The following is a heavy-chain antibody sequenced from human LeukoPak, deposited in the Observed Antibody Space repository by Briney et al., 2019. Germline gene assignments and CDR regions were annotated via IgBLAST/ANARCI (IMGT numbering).Heavy chain of an antibody. Sequence: ASVKVSCKAAAYTFTSFGISWVRQATGQGLEWMGWISTYTGDTNYAPKLQDRVTLTTDTSTSTAYMELRSLRSDDTAVYSCARAKARGADHHYSYMDVWGKGTTVTVSS. D-gene: IGHD1-14*01. CDR1: AYTFTSFG. V-gene: IGHV1-18*01. CDR3: ARAKARGADHHYSYMDV. CDR2: ISTYTGDT. J-gene: IGHJ6*03.